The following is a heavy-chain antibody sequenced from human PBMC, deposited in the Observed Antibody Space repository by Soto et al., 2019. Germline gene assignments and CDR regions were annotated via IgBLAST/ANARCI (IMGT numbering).Heavy chain of an antibody. D-gene: IGHD3-22*01. CDR1: GFTFRTFS. CDR3: ARAPLGIIVAPDF. V-gene: IGHV3-64*04. J-gene: IGHJ4*02. Sequence: PGGSLRLSCTTSGFTFRTFSMHWVRQAPGKGLEYVSTIASNGETTYYADSVRGRFTISRDNSTDTSISTTYMELSSLTSEDTAVYYCARAPLGIIVAPDFWGQGTLVTVSS. CDR2: IASNGETT.